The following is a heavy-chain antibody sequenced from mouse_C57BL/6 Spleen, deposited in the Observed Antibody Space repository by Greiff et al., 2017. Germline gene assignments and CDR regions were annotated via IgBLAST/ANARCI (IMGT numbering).Heavy chain of an antibody. D-gene: IGHD1-1*01. CDR3: TRPLRGGSSYWYFDV. Sequence: EVQLQQSGPELVKPGASVKMSCKASGYTFTDYNMHWVKQSHGKSLEWIGYINPNNGGTSYNQKFKGKAPLTVNKSSSTADMELRSLTSEDSAVYYYTRPLRGGSSYWYFDVWGTGTTVTVSA. J-gene: IGHJ1*03. V-gene: IGHV1-22*01. CDR2: INPNNGGT. CDR1: GYTFTDYN.